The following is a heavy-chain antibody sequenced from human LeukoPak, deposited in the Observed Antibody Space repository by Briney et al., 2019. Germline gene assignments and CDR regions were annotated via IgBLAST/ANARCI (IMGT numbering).Heavy chain of an antibody. J-gene: IGHJ2*01. CDR2: IDTSGST. CDR1: GGSISSYY. CDR3: ARTSYVLLWFGELFINWYFDL. D-gene: IGHD3-10*01. Sequence: PSETLSLTCTVSGGSISSYYWSWIRQPAGKGLEWIGRIDTSGSTNYNPSLKSRVTMSVDTSKNQFSLKLSSVTAADTAVYYCARTSYVLLWFGELFINWYFDLWGRGTLVTVSS. V-gene: IGHV4-4*07.